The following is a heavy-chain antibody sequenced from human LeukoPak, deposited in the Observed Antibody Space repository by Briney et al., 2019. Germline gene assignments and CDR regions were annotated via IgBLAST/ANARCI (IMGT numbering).Heavy chain of an antibody. CDR2: ISSSSSYI. V-gene: IGHV3-21*01. J-gene: IGHJ4*02. D-gene: IGHD1-1*01. Sequence: GGSLRLSCAASGFSVSASYMSWVRQAPGKGLEWVSSISSSSSYIYYADSVKGRFTISRDNAKNSLYLQMNSLRAEDTAVYYCARVAWAVADDRYFDYWGQGTLVTVSS. CDR3: ARVAWAVADDRYFDY. CDR1: GFSVSASY.